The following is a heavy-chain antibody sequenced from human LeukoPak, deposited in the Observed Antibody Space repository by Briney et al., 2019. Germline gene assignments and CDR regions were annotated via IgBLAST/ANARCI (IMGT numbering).Heavy chain of an antibody. V-gene: IGHV3-21*01. Sequence: GGSLRLSCAASGFTFSSYSMNWVRQAPGKGLEWVSSISSSSSYIYYADSVKGQFTISRDNAKNSLYLQMNSLRAEDTAVYYCARVYCSGGSCYYFDYWGQGTLVTVSS. CDR1: GFTFSSYS. D-gene: IGHD2-15*01. CDR2: ISSSSSYI. CDR3: ARVYCSGGSCYYFDY. J-gene: IGHJ4*02.